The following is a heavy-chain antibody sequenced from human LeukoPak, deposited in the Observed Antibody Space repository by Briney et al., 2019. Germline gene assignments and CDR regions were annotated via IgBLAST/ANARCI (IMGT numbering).Heavy chain of an antibody. V-gene: IGHV1-8*02. J-gene: IGHJ6*03. CDR1: GYTFTGYY. CDR3: ARGLWFGPYYYYYYMDV. Sequence: ASVKVSCKASGYTFTGYYMHWVRQAPGQGLEWMGWMNPNSGNTGYAQKFQGRVTMTRNTSISTAYMELSSLGSEDTAVYYCARGLWFGPYYYYYYMDVWGKGTTVTVSS. D-gene: IGHD3-10*01. CDR2: MNPNSGNT.